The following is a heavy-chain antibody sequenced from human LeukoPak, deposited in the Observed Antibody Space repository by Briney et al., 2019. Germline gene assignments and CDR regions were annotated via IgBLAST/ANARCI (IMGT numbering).Heavy chain of an antibody. D-gene: IGHD4-17*01. J-gene: IGHJ4*02. Sequence: GGSLRLSCAASGFTFSSYAMHWVRQAPGKGLEWVAVISYDGSNKYYADSVKGRFTISRDNSKNTLYLQMDSLRAEDTAVYYCARSPLRPLSPQFDYWGQGTLVTVSS. CDR3: ARSPLRPLSPQFDY. V-gene: IGHV3-30-3*01. CDR1: GFTFSSYA. CDR2: ISYDGSNK.